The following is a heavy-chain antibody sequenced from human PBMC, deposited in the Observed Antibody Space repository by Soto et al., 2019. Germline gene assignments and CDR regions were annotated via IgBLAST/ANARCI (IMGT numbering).Heavy chain of an antibody. V-gene: IGHV4-59*01. D-gene: IGHD3-3*01. CDR3: ARARKATYITGGFDS. CDR1: GGSISDSY. CDR2: SSYGGIT. Sequence: SETLSLTCSVSGGSISDSYWSWIRQSPEKGLEYIAYSSYGGITNRNGALNGRVTMSIDTSKNQFSLKATSLTAADTAVYYCARARKATYITGGFDSWGQGTLVTVSS. J-gene: IGHJ4*02.